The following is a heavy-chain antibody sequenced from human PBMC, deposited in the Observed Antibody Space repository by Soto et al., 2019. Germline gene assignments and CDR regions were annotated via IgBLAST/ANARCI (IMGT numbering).Heavy chain of an antibody. D-gene: IGHD6-6*01. CDR1: GFTFSSYS. V-gene: IGHV3-48*01. CDR3: ARGPSAARPHYYYYYMDV. J-gene: IGHJ6*03. Sequence: GGSLRLSCAASGFTFSSYSMNWVRQAPGKGLEWVSYISSSSSTIYYADSVKGRFTISRDNAKNSLYLQMNSLRAEDTAVYYCARGPSAARPHYYYYYMDVWGKGTTVTVSS. CDR2: ISSSSSTI.